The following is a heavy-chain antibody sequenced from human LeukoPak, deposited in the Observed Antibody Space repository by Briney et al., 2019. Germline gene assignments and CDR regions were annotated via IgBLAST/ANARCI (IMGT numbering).Heavy chain of an antibody. Sequence: ASVKVSCKASGYTFTGYYMHWVRQAPGQGLEWMGWINPNSSGTNYAQKFQGRVTMTRDTSISTAYMELSRLRSDDTAAYYCARKNNGYCSSTSCPAGHWFDPWGQGTLVTVSS. D-gene: IGHD2-2*03. CDR3: ARKNNGYCSSTSCPAGHWFDP. CDR2: INPNSSGT. CDR1: GYTFTGYY. V-gene: IGHV1-2*02. J-gene: IGHJ5*02.